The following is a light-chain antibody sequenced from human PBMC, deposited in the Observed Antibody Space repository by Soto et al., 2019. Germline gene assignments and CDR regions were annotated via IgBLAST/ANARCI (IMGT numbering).Light chain of an antibody. Sequence: QSALTQPASVSGSPGQSITISCTGTSSDVGRYNFVSWYQQHPDKAPKLIIYEVSNRPPGVSDRFSGSKSGKTASLTISGLQAEDESDYYCSSYTSSSTWVFGVGTKLTVL. CDR3: SSYTSSSTWV. J-gene: IGLJ3*02. CDR1: SSDVGRYNF. CDR2: EVS. V-gene: IGLV2-14*01.